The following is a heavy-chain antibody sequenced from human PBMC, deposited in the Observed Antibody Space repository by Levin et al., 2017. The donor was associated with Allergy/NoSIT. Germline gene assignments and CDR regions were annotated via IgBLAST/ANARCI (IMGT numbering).Heavy chain of an antibody. J-gene: IGHJ4*02. CDR2: IYYSGST. CDR3: ARGYPDSSGENLDY. Sequence: TTSETLSLTCTVSGGSISSGGYYWSWIRQHPGKGLEWIGYIYYSGSTYYNPSLKSRVTISVDTSKNQFSLKLSSVTAADTAVYYCARGYPDSSGENLDYWGQGTLVTVSS. CDR1: GGSISSGGYY. D-gene: IGHD3-22*01. V-gene: IGHV4-31*03.